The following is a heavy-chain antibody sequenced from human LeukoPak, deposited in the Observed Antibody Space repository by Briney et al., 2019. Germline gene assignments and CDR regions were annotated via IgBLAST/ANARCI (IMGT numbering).Heavy chain of an antibody. V-gene: IGHV2-5*02. CDR2: IYWDDDK. D-gene: IGHD4-23*01. CDR1: GFSLSTSGLG. CDR3: ARVVTLAHVFGAFDI. Sequence: SGPTLVNPTQTLTLTCSFSGFSLSTSGLGVGWFRLPPGKALEWLALIYWDDDKDFSPSLKSRLTITKDTSKTQVVLTMTNMDPVDTATFYCARVVTLAHVFGAFDIWGQGTKVTVSS. J-gene: IGHJ3*02.